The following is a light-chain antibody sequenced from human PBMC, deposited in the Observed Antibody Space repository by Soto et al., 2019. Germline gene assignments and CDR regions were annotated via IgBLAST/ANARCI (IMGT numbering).Light chain of an antibody. J-gene: IGKJ1*01. CDR1: QGISSF. Sequence: DIQMTQSPSTLSASVGDRVTITCRASQGISSFLAWYQQKPGKAPKLLIYAASTSQSGVPSRFSGSGSGTEFTLTISSLQPDDSATYYCQQYSYYRTFGQGTKVDIK. V-gene: IGKV1-9*01. CDR3: QQYSYYRT. CDR2: AAS.